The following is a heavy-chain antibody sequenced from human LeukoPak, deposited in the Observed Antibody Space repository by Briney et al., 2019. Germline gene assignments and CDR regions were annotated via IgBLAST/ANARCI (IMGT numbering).Heavy chain of an antibody. Sequence: GGSLRLSCAASVVTFSSYWMHWVRQAPGKGLVWVSRIKSDGSSTSYADSVKGRFTISRDNAKNTLYLQMNSLRADDTAVYYCARQLSSSSSWYMDYWGQGTLVTVSS. CDR2: IKSDGSST. CDR3: ARQLSSSSSWYMDY. V-gene: IGHV3-74*01. J-gene: IGHJ4*02. D-gene: IGHD6-13*01. CDR1: VVTFSSYW.